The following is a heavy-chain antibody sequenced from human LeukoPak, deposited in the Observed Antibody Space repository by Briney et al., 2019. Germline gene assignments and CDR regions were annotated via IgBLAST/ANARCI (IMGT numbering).Heavy chain of an antibody. D-gene: IGHD3-3*01. Sequence: PGASVKVSCKASGYTFTSYDINWVRQATGQGLEWMGWMNPNSGNTGYAQKFQDRVTMTRNTSISTAYMELSSLRSEDTAVYYCARGSNYDFWSGYYAYYYYYGMDVWGQGTTVTVSS. CDR2: MNPNSGNT. CDR1: GYTFTSYD. J-gene: IGHJ6*02. V-gene: IGHV1-8*01. CDR3: ARGSNYDFWSGYYAYYYYYGMDV.